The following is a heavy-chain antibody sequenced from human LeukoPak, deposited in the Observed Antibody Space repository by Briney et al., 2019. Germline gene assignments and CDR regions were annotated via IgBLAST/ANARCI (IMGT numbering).Heavy chain of an antibody. Sequence: GSLRLSCAASGFTFSNYWMTWVRQAPGKGLEWIGEINHSGSTNYNPSLKSRVTISVDTSKNQFSLKLSSVTAADTAVYYCARQAESSAMDAFDIWGQGTMVTVSS. CDR3: ARQAESSAMDAFDI. D-gene: IGHD3-10*01. CDR2: INHSGST. J-gene: IGHJ3*02. CDR1: GFTFSNYW. V-gene: IGHV4-34*01.